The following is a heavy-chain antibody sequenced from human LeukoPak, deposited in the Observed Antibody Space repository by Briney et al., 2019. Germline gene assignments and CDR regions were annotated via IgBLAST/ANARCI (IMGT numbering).Heavy chain of an antibody. J-gene: IGHJ1*01. D-gene: IGHD3-9*01. Sequence: GGSLRLSCAASGFTFSSYWMSWVRQAPGKGLEWVANIKQDGSEKYYVDSVKGRFTISRDNAKNSLYLQMNSLRAEDTAVYYCARDPDYDILTGYYWGRGAEYFQHWGQGTLVTVSS. V-gene: IGHV3-7*01. CDR1: GFTFSSYW. CDR3: ARDPDYDILTGYYWGRGAEYFQH. CDR2: IKQDGSEK.